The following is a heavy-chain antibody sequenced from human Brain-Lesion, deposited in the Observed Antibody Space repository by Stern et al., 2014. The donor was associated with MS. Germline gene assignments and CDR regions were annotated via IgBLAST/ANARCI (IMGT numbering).Heavy chain of an antibody. CDR1: GFSLSNAAMG. J-gene: IGHJ4*02. V-gene: IGHV2-26*01. CDR3: ARMREYCSGGICFAGYYDS. CDR2: FFRIGET. Sequence: QITLKESGPVLVKPTETLTLTCSVSGFSLSNAAMGVSWSGKPPGKALKCLHHFFRIGETAYSTSLKSRLPISKDTSRSQVVLTMTNMDPVDTATYYCARMREYCSGGICFAGYYDSWGQGTLVTVSS. D-gene: IGHD2-15*01.